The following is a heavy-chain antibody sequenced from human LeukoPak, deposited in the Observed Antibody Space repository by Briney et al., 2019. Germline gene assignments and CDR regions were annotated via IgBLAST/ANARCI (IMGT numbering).Heavy chain of an antibody. CDR3: ATRVAMVDY. J-gene: IGHJ4*02. Sequence: ASQTLSLTCTVSGGSISSGSYDWSWIRQPAGKGLEWIGRIYTSGSTNYNPSLKSRVTISVDTSKNQFSLKLSSVTAADTAVYYCATRVAMVDYWGQGTLVTVSS. CDR1: GGSISSGSYD. D-gene: IGHD5-12*01. V-gene: IGHV4-61*02. CDR2: IYTSGST.